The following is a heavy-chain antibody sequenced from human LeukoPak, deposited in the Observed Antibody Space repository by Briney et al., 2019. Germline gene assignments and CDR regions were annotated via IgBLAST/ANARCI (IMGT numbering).Heavy chain of an antibody. J-gene: IGHJ3*02. V-gene: IGHV3-30*02. CDR2: IWYGGSNK. Sequence: PGGSLRLSCAASGFTFSSYGMHWVRQAPGKGLEWVAVIWYGGSNKYYADSVKGRFTISRDNSKNTPYLQMNSLRAEDTAVYYCAKGAGHDAFDIWGQGTMVTVSS. CDR3: AKGAGHDAFDI. D-gene: IGHD6-13*01. CDR1: GFTFSSYG.